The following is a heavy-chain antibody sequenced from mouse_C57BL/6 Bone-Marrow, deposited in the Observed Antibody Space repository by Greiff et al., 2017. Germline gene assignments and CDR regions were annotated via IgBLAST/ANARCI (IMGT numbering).Heavy chain of an antibody. CDR2: IYPGDGDT. J-gene: IGHJ2*01. CDR3: ARNREGYITTVVADY. Sequence: VKLQESGPELVKPGASVKISCKASGYAFSSSWMNWVKQRPGKGLEWIGRIYPGDGDTNYNGKFKGKATLTADKSSSTAYMELRSLTSEDSAVXFCARNREGYITTVVADYWGQGTTLTVSS. V-gene: IGHV1-82*01. D-gene: IGHD1-1*01. CDR1: GYAFSSSW.